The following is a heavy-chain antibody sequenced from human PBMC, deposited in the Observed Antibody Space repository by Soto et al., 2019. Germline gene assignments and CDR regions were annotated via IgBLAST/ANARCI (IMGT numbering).Heavy chain of an antibody. CDR1: GGFNSYS. CDR2: IIPIFATP. CDR3: ARGGPVIIPAATNWFDP. V-gene: IGHV1-69*06. Sequence: QVQLVQSGAEVKKPGSSVKVSCRGSGGFNSYSISWVRQAPGQGLEWMGGIIPIFATPTYAQKFKGRVTITADKSTYTSDMELSRLTSEDTAVYYCARGGPVIIPAATNWFDPWGQGTLVSVSS. J-gene: IGHJ5*02. D-gene: IGHD2-2*01.